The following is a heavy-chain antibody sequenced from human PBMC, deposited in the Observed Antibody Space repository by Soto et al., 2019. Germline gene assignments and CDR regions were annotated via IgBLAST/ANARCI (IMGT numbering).Heavy chain of an antibody. CDR1: GGSISSYY. CDR2: IYYSGST. Sequence: SETLSLTCTVSGGSISSYYLSWIRQPPGKGLEWIGYIYYSGSTNYNPSLKSRVTISVDTSKNQFSLKLSSVTAADTAVYYCARTVSRVAGTFDYWGQGTLVTVSS. D-gene: IGHD6-19*01. V-gene: IGHV4-59*01. J-gene: IGHJ4*02. CDR3: ARTVSRVAGTFDY.